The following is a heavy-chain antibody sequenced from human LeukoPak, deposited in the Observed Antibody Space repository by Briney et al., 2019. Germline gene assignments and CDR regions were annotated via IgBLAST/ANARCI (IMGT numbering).Heavy chain of an antibody. J-gene: IGHJ4*02. V-gene: IGHV1-18*01. CDR3: ARVGSSSSQGPFDY. CDR1: GYTFTSYG. CDR2: ISAYNGNT. Sequence: ASAKVSCKASGYTFTSYGISWVRQAPGQGLEWMGWISAYNGNTNYAQKLQGRVTMTTDTSTSTAYMELRSLRSDDTAVYYCARVGSSSSQGPFDYWGQGTLVTVSS. D-gene: IGHD6-13*01.